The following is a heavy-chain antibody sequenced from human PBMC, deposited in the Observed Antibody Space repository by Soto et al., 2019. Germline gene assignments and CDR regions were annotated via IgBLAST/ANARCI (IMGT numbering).Heavy chain of an antibody. CDR2: IRNKTKSYTT. CDR1: GFTFSDHY. J-gene: IGHJ4*02. Sequence: EVQLVESGGGLVQPGGSLRLSCTTSGFTFSDHYMDWVRQAPGRGLEWVGRIRNKTKSYTTDYAASVKGRFTISRDDSXDTLHLPIKSLKTEDTAVYYCVRVPLHRLKTYFDSWGPGTMVTVSS. CDR3: VRVPLHRLKTYFDS. V-gene: IGHV3-72*01.